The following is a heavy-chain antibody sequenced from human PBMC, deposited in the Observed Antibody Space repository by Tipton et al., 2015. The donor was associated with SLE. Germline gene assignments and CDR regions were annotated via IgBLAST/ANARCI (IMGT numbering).Heavy chain of an antibody. J-gene: IGHJ6*02. CDR3: ARGVYGMDV. Sequence: TLSLTCTVSGYSISSSHYWSWIRQPPGKGLEWIGYIYYSGSTNYNPSLKSRVTISVDTSKNQFSLKLSSVTAADTAVYYCARGVYGMDVWGQGTTVTVSS. V-gene: IGHV4-59*11. D-gene: IGHD3-10*01. CDR1: GYSISSSHY. CDR2: IYYSGST.